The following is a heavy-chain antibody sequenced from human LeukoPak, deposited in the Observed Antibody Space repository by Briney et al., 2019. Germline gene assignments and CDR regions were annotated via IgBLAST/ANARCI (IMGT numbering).Heavy chain of an antibody. Sequence: QSGGSLRLSCAASGFTFSSYDMHWVRQATGKGLEWVSAIGTAGDTYYPGSVKGRFTISRENAKNSLYLQMNSLRAGDTAVYYCARDGYSYDYPSERYFDLWGRGTLVTVSS. J-gene: IGHJ2*01. V-gene: IGHV3-13*01. CDR3: ARDGYSYDYPSERYFDL. CDR2: IGTAGDT. D-gene: IGHD5-18*01. CDR1: GFTFSSYD.